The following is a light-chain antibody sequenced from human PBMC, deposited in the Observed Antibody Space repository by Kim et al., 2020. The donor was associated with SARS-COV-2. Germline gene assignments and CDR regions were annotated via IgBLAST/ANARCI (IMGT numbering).Light chain of an antibody. J-gene: IGKJ2*01. V-gene: IGKV3-15*01. CDR2: GAS. CDR3: QQYNNWPLYT. Sequence: EIVMTQSPATLSVSPGERATLSCRASQSVSSNLAWYQQKPGQAPRLLIYGASTRATGIPARFSGSGSGTEFTLTISSLQSEDFAVYYCQQYNNWPLYTFGQGNKLDI. CDR1: QSVSSN.